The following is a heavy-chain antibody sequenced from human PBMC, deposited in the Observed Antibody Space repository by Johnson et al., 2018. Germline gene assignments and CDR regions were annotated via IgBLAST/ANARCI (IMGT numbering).Heavy chain of an antibody. J-gene: IGHJ3*02. CDR3: TTDLAMIGGDI. CDR1: GFTFSNAW. Sequence: VQLQESGGGLVKPGGSLRVSCAASGFTFSNAWMSWVRQAPGKGLEWVGRIKTKTDGGTTDYAAAVKGRFTIPRDDSKNTVYVQMKSLKTEDTAVYYCTTDLAMIGGDIWGQGTMVTVSS. CDR2: IKTKTDGGTT. V-gene: IGHV3-15*05. D-gene: IGHD3-22*01.